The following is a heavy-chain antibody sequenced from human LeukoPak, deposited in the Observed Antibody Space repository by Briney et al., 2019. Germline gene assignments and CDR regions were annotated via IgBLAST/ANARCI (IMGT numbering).Heavy chain of an antibody. Sequence: GSLRLSCAASGFTFSSYAMSWIRQPPGKGLEWIGYIYYSGSTNYNPSLKSRVIISVDTSKNQFSLKLSSVTAADTAVYYCARGKTYYDISKDAFDIWGQGTMVTVSS. CDR2: IYYSGST. J-gene: IGHJ3*02. CDR1: GFTFSSYA. CDR3: ARGKTYYDISKDAFDI. D-gene: IGHD3-22*01. V-gene: IGHV4-59*01.